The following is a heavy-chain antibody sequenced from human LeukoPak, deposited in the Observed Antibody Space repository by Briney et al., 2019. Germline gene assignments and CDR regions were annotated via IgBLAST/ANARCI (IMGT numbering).Heavy chain of an antibody. CDR2: IYYSGST. J-gene: IGHJ4*02. Sequence: SETLSLTCTVSGGSISSYYWSWIRQPPGKGLEWLGYIYYSGSTNYNPSLKSRVTTSVDTSKNQFSLKLSSVTAADTAVYYCARRDSSSWWSYFDYWGQGTLVTVSS. D-gene: IGHD6-13*01. CDR3: ARRDSSSWWSYFDY. CDR1: GGSISSYY. V-gene: IGHV4-59*01.